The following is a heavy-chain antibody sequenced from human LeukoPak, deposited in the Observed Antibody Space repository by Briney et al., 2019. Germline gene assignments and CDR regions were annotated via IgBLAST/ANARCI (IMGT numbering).Heavy chain of an antibody. D-gene: IGHD5-12*01. V-gene: IGHV4-39*01. J-gene: IGHJ3*02. CDR2: IYYSGST. CDR3: AGPGGYGDAFDI. Sequence: WIRQPPGKGLEWIGSIYYSGSTYYNPSLKSRVTISVDTSKNQFSLKLSSVTAADTAVYYCAGPGGYGDAFDIWGQGTMVTVSS.